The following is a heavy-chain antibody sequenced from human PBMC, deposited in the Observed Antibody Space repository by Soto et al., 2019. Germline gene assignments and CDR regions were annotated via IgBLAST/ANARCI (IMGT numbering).Heavy chain of an antibody. Sequence: QITLKESGPTLVRPTQTLTLTCAFSGFSLSTSGVGVGWIRQPPGKALEWLAVIYWDDSKHYSPSLRSRLTITKDTSKHQVVLTMTNMDPMDTGTYYRANKGPEDWPLDYWGQGTLVTVSS. J-gene: IGHJ4*02. CDR1: GFSLSTSGVG. CDR3: ANKGPEDWPLDY. V-gene: IGHV2-5*02. D-gene: IGHD3-9*01. CDR2: IYWDDSK.